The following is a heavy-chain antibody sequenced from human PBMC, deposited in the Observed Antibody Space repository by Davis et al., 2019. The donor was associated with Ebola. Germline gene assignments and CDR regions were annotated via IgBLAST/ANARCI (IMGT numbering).Heavy chain of an antibody. V-gene: IGHV3-23*01. D-gene: IGHD4-17*01. J-gene: IGHJ4*02. CDR3: AKANTLTSPFDH. Sequence: PGRSLRLSCAGSGFTFNFFAMSWVRQAPGKGLEWLSWFGGSSIITYYADSVRGRFTVTRDNSKNTLFLQMDSLSAEDTAIYFCAKANTLTSPFDHWGQGSLVTVSS. CDR2: FGGSSIIT. CDR1: GFTFNFFA.